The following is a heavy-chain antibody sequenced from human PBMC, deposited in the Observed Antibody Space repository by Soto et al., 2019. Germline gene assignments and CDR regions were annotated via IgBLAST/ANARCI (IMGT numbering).Heavy chain of an antibody. CDR2: ISWDRGSI. D-gene: IGHD3-3*01. CDR3: AKDRSAAYDSWTGYYYAMDV. V-gene: IGHV3-9*01. Sequence: EVQLVESGGGLVQPGRSLRLSCAASGFTFDDYAMHWVRQAPGEGLEWVSGISWDRGSIDYADSVKGRFTISRDNAKNSLYLQMNSLRPEDTALYYCAKDRSAAYDSWTGYYYAMDVWGQGTTVTVSS. J-gene: IGHJ6*02. CDR1: GFTFDDYA.